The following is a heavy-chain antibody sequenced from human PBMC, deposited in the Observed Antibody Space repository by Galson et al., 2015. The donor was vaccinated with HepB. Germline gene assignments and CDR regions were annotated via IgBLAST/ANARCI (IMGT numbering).Heavy chain of an antibody. CDR2: ISYDGSNK. V-gene: IGHV3-30-3*01. Sequence: SLRLSCAASGFTFSSYAFHWVRQAPGKGLEWVAIISYDGSNKYYAESVKGRFTISRDNSKNTLYLQMNSLRPEDTAVYYCVRAGPRIVATMSYYYMDVWGKGTTVTVSS. CDR1: GFTFSSYA. D-gene: IGHD5-12*01. CDR3: VRAGPRIVATMSYYYMDV. J-gene: IGHJ6*03.